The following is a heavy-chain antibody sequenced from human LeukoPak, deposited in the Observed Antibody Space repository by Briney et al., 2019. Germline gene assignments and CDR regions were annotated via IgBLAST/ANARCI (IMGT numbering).Heavy chain of an antibody. CDR3: VKDRSIAAPNNDFFDS. CDR2: ISSNGATT. CDR1: GFTFNRFY. V-gene: IGHV3-64D*06. J-gene: IGHJ4*02. Sequence: GGSLRLSCSASGFTFNRFYLHWVRQAPGKGLQFVSHISSNGATTYYADSVKGRFTISRDNSKNTLYLQMSSLRADDTAVYYCVKDRSIAAPNNDFFDSWGQGALVTVSS. D-gene: IGHD6-6*01.